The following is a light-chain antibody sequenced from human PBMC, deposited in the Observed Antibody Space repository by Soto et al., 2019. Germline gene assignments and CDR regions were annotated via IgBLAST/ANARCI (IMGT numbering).Light chain of an antibody. CDR3: QVWDNRSAHPYV. J-gene: IGLJ1*01. V-gene: IGLV3-21*02. CDR2: DDT. CDR1: NIESKS. Sequence: SYELTQPPSVSVAPGQTARLTCGATNIESKSVHWYQVRPGQAPVLVVYDDTERPSGIPERLSGSNSGDTATLTISRVEAGDEAEYYCQVWDNRSAHPYVFGPGTKVTVL.